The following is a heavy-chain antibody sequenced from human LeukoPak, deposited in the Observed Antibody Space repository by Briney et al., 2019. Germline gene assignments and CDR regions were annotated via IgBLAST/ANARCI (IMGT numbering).Heavy chain of an antibody. V-gene: IGHV1-46*01. J-gene: IGHJ3*02. CDR2: INPSGGST. D-gene: IGHD3-9*01. CDR1: GYTFTSYY. Sequence: GASVKVSCKASGYTFTSYYIHWVRQAPGQGLEWMGIINPSGGSTSYAQNSQGRVTTTRDTSTSTVYMELYSLRSEDTAVYYCARAGPLAGGVSDDNFDIWGQGTMVTVSS. CDR3: ARAGPLAGGVSDDNFDI.